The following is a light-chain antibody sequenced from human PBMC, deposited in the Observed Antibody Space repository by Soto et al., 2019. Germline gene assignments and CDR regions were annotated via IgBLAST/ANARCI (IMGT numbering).Light chain of an antibody. V-gene: IGLV2-14*03. Sequence: QSVLTQPASVSGSPGQSITISCTGTSRDVGAYKHVSWYQHHPGKAPKLIIYDVSHWSSGASHRFSGSKSGNTASLTISGLQAEDEADYYCTSYTSSSRYIFGTGTKVTVL. J-gene: IGLJ1*01. CDR3: TSYTSSSRYI. CDR1: SRDVGAYKH. CDR2: DVS.